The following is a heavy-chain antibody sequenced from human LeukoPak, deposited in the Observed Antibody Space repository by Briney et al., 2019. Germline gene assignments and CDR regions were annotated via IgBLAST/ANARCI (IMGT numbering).Heavy chain of an antibody. Sequence: ASVKVSCKASGYTFTDYYMHWVRQAPGQGLEWMGWINPNSGGTNYAQKFQGRVTMTRNTSISTAYMELSRLRSDDTAVYYCARDGASSTSLDAFDIWGQGTMVTVSS. J-gene: IGHJ3*02. D-gene: IGHD2-2*01. CDR2: INPNSGGT. V-gene: IGHV1-2*02. CDR1: GYTFTDYY. CDR3: ARDGASSTSLDAFDI.